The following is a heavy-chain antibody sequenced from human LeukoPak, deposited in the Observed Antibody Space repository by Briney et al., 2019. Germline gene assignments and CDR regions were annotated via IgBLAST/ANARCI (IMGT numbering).Heavy chain of an antibody. CDR2: ISGSGGST. Sequence: PGGSLRVSCAASGFTFSSYAMSWVRQAPGKGLEWVSAISGSGGSTYYADSVKGRFTISRDNSKNTLYLQMNSLRAEDTAVYYCAKELSPDWNYGPLGYWGQGTLVTVSS. CDR3: AKELSPDWNYGPLGY. D-gene: IGHD1-7*01. V-gene: IGHV3-23*01. CDR1: GFTFSSYA. J-gene: IGHJ4*02.